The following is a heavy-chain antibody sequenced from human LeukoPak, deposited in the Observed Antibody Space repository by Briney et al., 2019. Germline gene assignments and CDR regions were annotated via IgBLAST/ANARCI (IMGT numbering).Heavy chain of an antibody. CDR1: GFTFSSYG. J-gene: IGHJ4*02. CDR3: AKDDGYNSLLDH. CDR2: ISYDGSNK. V-gene: IGHV3-30*18. D-gene: IGHD5-24*01. Sequence: GGSLRLSCAASGFTFSSYGMHWVRQAPGKGLEWVAVISYDGSNKYYADSVKGRFTISRDNSKNTLYLQMNSLRAEDTAVYYCAKDDGYNSLLDHWGQGTLVTVSS.